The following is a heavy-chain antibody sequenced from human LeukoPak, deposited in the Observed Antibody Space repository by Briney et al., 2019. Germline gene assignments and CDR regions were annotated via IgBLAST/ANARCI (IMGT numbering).Heavy chain of an antibody. CDR1: GYTFTSYC. J-gene: IGHJ3*01. Sequence: GASVKVSCKASGYTFTSYCMHWVRQAPGQGLEWLGIINPNGGSTSYAQKFQARVTMTRDTSTSTVYMELSSLGSEDTAVYYCARENPPLHGFDVWGQATMVTVSS. D-gene: IGHD1-14*01. CDR3: ARENPPLHGFDV. V-gene: IGHV1-46*01. CDR2: INPNGGST.